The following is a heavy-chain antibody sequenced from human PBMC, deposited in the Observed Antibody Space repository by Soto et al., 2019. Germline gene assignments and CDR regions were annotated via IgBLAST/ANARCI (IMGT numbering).Heavy chain of an antibody. J-gene: IGHJ4*02. CDR2: INHSGST. CDR1: GGSFSGYY. D-gene: IGHD6-13*01. V-gene: IGHV4-34*01. Sequence: QVQLQEWGAGLLKPSETLSLTCAVYGGSFSGYYWSWIRQPPGKGLEWIGEINHSGSTNYNPSLKSRVTISVDTSKNQFSLKLSSVTAADTAVYYCARGRSEQLPSAWDFDYWGQGTLVTVSS. CDR3: ARGRSEQLPSAWDFDY.